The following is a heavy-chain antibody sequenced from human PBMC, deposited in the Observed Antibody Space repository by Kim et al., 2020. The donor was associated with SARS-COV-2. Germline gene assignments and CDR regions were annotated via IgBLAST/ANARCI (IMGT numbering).Heavy chain of an antibody. CDR3: ASTSGYYGSGSYYGKY. V-gene: IGHV3-30*07. J-gene: IGHJ4*02. D-gene: IGHD3-10*01. Sequence: SVKCRLTISRDNSKNTLYLQMNSLRAEDRAVYYCASTSGYYGSGSYYGKYWGQGTLVTVSS.